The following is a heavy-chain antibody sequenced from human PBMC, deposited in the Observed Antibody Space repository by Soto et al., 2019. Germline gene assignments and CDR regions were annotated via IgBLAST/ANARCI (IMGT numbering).Heavy chain of an antibody. CDR2: IWADGSNE. D-gene: IGHD3-10*01. V-gene: IGHV3-33*01. CDR1: EFTFSSDG. J-gene: IGHJ6*03. CDR3: ARTRRFWENHYYKGV. Sequence: QVQLVESGGDVVQPGRSLRLSCAASEFTFSSDGMNWVRQAPGKGLEWVGVIWADGSNERYADSGKGRFTISRDNSKNTLFLQMNSLRAEETAVYYCARTRRFWENHYYKGVWGKGTMVTVSS.